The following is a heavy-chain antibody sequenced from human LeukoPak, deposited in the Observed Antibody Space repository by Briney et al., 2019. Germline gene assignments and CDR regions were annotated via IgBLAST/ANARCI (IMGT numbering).Heavy chain of an antibody. CDR2: ISGDGGST. J-gene: IGHJ4*02. D-gene: IGHD1-26*01. CDR1: GFTFDVFA. Sequence: GGSLRFSCAASGFTFDVFAMHWVRQAPGKGREWLSLISGDGGSTYYADYVKGRFTISRDNSKNSLYLQMNSLRTEDTALYYCAEDDSGSYAYFDYWGQGTLVTVSS. V-gene: IGHV3-43*02. CDR3: AEDDSGSYAYFDY.